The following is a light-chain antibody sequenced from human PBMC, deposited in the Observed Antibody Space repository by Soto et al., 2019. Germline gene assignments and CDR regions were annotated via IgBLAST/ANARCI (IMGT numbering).Light chain of an antibody. Sequence: DIQMSQSPSFVSAAVGDRVTLTCRASQDIGNLLVWYQQKPGKAPTLLIYTTSKLQRGVPSGFSGSGSGTHFTITISSLQPEDFATYYCQQASSFPRTFGQGTKVE. CDR2: TTS. CDR3: QQASSFPRT. V-gene: IGKV1-12*01. J-gene: IGKJ1*01. CDR1: QDIGNL.